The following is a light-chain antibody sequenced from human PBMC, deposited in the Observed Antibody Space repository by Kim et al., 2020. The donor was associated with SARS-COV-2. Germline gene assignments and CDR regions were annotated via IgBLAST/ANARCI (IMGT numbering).Light chain of an antibody. CDR2: DTS. V-gene: IGKV1-33*01. Sequence: DIQMTQSPSSLSASVGDRVTITCQASHDISNYLNWYQQKPGKAPKLGIYDTSNLETGVPSRFSGSGSGTDFTFTISSLQPEDIATYYCQQFDTLPLTFGGGTKVDIK. CDR3: QQFDTLPLT. J-gene: IGKJ4*01. CDR1: HDISNY.